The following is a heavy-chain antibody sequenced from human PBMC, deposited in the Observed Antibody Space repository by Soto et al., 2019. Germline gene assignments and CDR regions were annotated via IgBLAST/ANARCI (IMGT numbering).Heavy chain of an antibody. CDR1: GFTFINYA. CDR2: ISGNGANT. V-gene: IGHV3-23*01. D-gene: IGHD6-19*01. J-gene: IGHJ4*02. CDR3: AKGYGSSRYFFDY. Sequence: GGSLRLSCAASGFTFINYAMTWVRQAPGEGLEWVSTISGNGANTHYADSVKGRFSISRDNSRNTLYIQMNSLRAEDTAVYYCAKGYGSSRYFFDYWGQGALVTVSS.